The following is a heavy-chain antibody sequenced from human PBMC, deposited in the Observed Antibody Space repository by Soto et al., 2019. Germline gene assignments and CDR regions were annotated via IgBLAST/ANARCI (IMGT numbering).Heavy chain of an antibody. CDR1: GGTFSSYA. V-gene: IGHV1-69*12. CDR2: IIPIFGTA. Sequence: QVQLVQSGAEVKKPGSSVKVSCKASGGTFSSYAISWVRQAPGQGLEWMGGIIPIFGTANYAQKFQGRVTITADESTSTANMGLGGLGCEDTAVYYCAGRLNCFSTSCYKAPYGMDVWGPGTTVTVSS. D-gene: IGHD2-2*01. CDR3: AGRLNCFSTSCYKAPYGMDV. J-gene: IGHJ6*02.